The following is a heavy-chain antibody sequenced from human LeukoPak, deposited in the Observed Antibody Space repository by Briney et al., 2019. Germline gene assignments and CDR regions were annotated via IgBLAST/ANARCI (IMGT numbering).Heavy chain of an antibody. D-gene: IGHD3-10*01. CDR1: GFTFSSYS. CDR3: ARPYHGSGSPQDY. J-gene: IGHJ4*02. Sequence: GGSLRLSCAASGFTFSSYSMNWVRQAPGKGLEWVSVIYSGGSTYYADSVKGRFTISRDNSKNTLYLQMNSLRAEDTAVYYCARPYHGSGSPQDYWGQGTLVTVSS. CDR2: IYSGGST. V-gene: IGHV3-66*04.